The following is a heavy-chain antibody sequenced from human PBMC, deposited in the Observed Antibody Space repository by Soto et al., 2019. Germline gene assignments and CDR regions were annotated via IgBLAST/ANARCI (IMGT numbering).Heavy chain of an antibody. J-gene: IGHJ6*04. D-gene: IGHD4-17*01. CDR3: ANDLYGQVRTDYDYYYGLYV. CDR2: ISYDGSNE. CDR1: GFTFSNYG. V-gene: IGHV3-30*18. Sequence: QVQLVESGGGVVQPGRSLRLSCAASGFTFSNYGMHWVRQAPGKGLEWVAVISYDGSNEYYVDRVKGRFTSSRDNSENSLYIQRNSQTPQDTADYYCANDLYGQVRTDYDYYYGLYVWCKGTTFTVSS.